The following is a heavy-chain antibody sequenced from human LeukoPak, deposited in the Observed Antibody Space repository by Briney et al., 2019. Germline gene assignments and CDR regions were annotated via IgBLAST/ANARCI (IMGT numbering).Heavy chain of an antibody. D-gene: IGHD3-22*01. V-gene: IGHV3-23*01. CDR2: ISGSGGST. CDR3: AKAVSDTYYYDSSGFDY. J-gene: IGHJ4*02. CDR1: GFTFSRYW. Sequence: GGSLRLSCAASGFTFSRYWMHWVRQAPGKGLEWVSAISGSGGSTYYADSVKGRFTISRDNSKNTLYLQMNSLRAEDTAVYYCAKAVSDTYYYDSSGFDYWGQGTLVTVSS.